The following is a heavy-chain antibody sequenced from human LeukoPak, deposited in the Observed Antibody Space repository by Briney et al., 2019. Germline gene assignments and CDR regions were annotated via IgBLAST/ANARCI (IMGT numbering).Heavy chain of an antibody. Sequence: GGSLGLSCAASGFTFSDYYMSWFRQAPGKGLEWLSYINGNNGTIYYADSVRGRFTISRDNAKNSVYLQMNSLRGEDTAVYYCVRAYSRGYSDDFDYWGQGTLVTVSS. J-gene: IGHJ4*02. CDR2: INGNNGTI. V-gene: IGHV3-11*01. CDR1: GFTFSDYY. D-gene: IGHD3-22*01. CDR3: VRAYSRGYSDDFDY.